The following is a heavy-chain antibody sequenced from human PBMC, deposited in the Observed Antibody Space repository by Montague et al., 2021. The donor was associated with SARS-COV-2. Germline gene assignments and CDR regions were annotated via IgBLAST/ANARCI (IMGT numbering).Heavy chain of an antibody. Sequence: SLRLSCAASGFTFSSYGMHWVRQAPGKGLEWVAVITCDGSNKYYADSVKGRFTISRDNSKNTLYLQMNSLRAEDTAVYYCAREPKYYDILTGYLIARSYYYYYGMDVWGQGTTVTVSS. CDR3: AREPKYYDILTGYLIARSYYYYYGMDV. J-gene: IGHJ6*02. CDR1: GFTFSSYG. V-gene: IGHV3-33*05. CDR2: ITCDGSNK. D-gene: IGHD3-9*01.